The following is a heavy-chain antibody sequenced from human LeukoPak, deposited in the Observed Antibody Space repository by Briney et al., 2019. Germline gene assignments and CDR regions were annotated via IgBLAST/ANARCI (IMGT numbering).Heavy chain of an antibody. J-gene: IGHJ4*02. V-gene: IGHV3-23*01. D-gene: IGHD6-6*01. CDR3: ARSQYRYSSKDY. Sequence: GGSLRLSCAASGFTFSSYAMSWVRQAPGKGLEWVSAISGSGGSTYYADSVKGRFTISRDNARNTVYLQMNSLRAEDTAVYYCARSQYRYSSKDYWGQGTLVTVSS. CDR2: ISGSGGST. CDR1: GFTFSSYA.